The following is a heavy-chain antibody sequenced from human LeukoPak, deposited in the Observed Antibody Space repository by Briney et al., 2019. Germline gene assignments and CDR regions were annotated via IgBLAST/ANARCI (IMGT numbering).Heavy chain of an antibody. D-gene: IGHD3-10*01. CDR1: GFTFSNYA. V-gene: IGHV3-23*01. J-gene: IGHJ4*02. Sequence: GGSLILSCAASGFTFSNYAMSWVRQAPGKGLEWVSAISGSGGSTYYADSVKGRFTISRDNSKNTLYLQMNSLRAEDTAVYYCARVMDYYGSGSYYPPYLDYWGQGTLVTVSS. CDR2: ISGSGGST. CDR3: ARVMDYYGSGSYYPPYLDY.